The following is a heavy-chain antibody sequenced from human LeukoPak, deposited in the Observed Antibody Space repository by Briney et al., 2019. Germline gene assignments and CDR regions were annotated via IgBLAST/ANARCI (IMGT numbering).Heavy chain of an antibody. D-gene: IGHD1-26*01. Sequence: PGGSLRLSCAASGFTFSKYAMSWVRQAPGKGLEWVSAISSSGGGTYYADSVKGRFTISRDNSKDTLYLQMNSLRAEDTAVYYCAKSPTVGATLGPNYWGQGTLVTVSS. V-gene: IGHV3-23*01. CDR1: GFTFSKYA. CDR2: ISSSGGGT. J-gene: IGHJ4*02. CDR3: AKSPTVGATLGPNY.